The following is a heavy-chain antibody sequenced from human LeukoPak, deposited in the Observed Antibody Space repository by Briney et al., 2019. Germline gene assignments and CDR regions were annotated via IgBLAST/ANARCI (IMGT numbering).Heavy chain of an antibody. Sequence: GGSLRLSCAASGFAFSSYSTNWVRQAPGKGLEWVSSISSSSYIYYADSVKGRFTISRDNAKNSLYLQMNSLRAEDTAVYYCARARGYGDYAPDYWGQGTLVTVSS. CDR3: ARARGYGDYAPDY. D-gene: IGHD4-17*01. CDR1: GFAFSSYS. CDR2: ISSSSYI. J-gene: IGHJ4*02. V-gene: IGHV3-21*01.